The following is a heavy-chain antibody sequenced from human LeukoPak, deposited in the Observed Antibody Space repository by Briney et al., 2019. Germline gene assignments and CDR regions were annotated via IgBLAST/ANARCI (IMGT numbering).Heavy chain of an antibody. Sequence: GGSLRLSCAASGFTFSSYDMNWVRQAPGKGLEWVSSISSTSSPIYYADSVKGRFTISRDNAKNSLYLQMDSLRDEDTAVYYCARDPGVIPSIWGQGTLVTVSS. CDR2: ISSTSSPI. CDR3: ARDPGVIPSI. CDR1: GFTFSSYD. D-gene: IGHD3-10*01. V-gene: IGHV3-48*02. J-gene: IGHJ4*02.